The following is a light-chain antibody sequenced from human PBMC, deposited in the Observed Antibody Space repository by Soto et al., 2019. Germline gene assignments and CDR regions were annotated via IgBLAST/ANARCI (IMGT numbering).Light chain of an antibody. V-gene: IGKV3-15*01. Sequence: EIVLTHSPATPSVSPRERATLSCRASQSVGYNLAWYQQRPCQPPRLLIYDASTRATDIPARFSGGGSGTECTLTISSRQSEDFAVYYCQQYNNWPYTFGQGTKLQIK. CDR2: DAS. CDR3: QQYNNWPYT. J-gene: IGKJ2*01. CDR1: QSVGYN.